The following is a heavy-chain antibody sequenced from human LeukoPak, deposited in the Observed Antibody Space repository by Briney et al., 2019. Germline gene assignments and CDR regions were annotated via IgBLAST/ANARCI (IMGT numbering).Heavy chain of an antibody. CDR1: GYTFTSYY. CDR2: INPSGGST. Sequence: GASVKVSCKASGYTFTSYYMHWVRQAPGQGLEWMGIINPSGGSTSYAQKFQGRVTMTRDMSTSTVYMELGSLRSEDTAVYYCAREPYSSVVVAATLDYWGQGTLVTVSS. D-gene: IGHD2-15*01. CDR3: AREPYSSVVVAATLDY. J-gene: IGHJ4*02. V-gene: IGHV1-46*01.